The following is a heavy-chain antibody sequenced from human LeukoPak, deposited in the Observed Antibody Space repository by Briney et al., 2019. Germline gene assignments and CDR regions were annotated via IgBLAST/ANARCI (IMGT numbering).Heavy chain of an antibody. CDR1: GFTFSSYW. V-gene: IGHV3-74*01. J-gene: IGHJ4*02. CDR2: INSDGSIT. D-gene: IGHD6-6*01. Sequence: GGSPRLSCAASGFTFSSYWMHWVRQAPGKGLVWVSRINSDGSITNYADSVKGRFTISRDNAKNTLYLQMNSLRAEDTAVYYCATDRSSIAARPHWGQGTLVTVSS. CDR3: ATDRSSIAARPH.